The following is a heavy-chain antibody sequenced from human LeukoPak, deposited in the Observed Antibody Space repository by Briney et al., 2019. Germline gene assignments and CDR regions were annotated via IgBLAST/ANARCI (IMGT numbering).Heavy chain of an antibody. CDR3: ARDKYYYDSSGYYYFDY. Sequence: PSETLSLTCTVSGGSISSCYWSWIRQPAGKGLEWIGRIHTGGSINYNPSLKSRVTMSVDTSKNQFSLKLSSVTAADTAVYYCARDKYYYDSSGYYYFDYWGQGTLVTVSS. CDR1: GGSISSCY. J-gene: IGHJ4*02. V-gene: IGHV4-4*07. D-gene: IGHD3-22*01. CDR2: IHTGGSI.